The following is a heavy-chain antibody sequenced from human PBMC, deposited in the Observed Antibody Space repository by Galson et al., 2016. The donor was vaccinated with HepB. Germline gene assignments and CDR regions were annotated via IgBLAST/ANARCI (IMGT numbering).Heavy chain of an antibody. Sequence: SLRLSCAASGFTFSNHEMHWVRQAPGKGLEWVSFISSTSSSTYYADSVKGRFTVSRDNARNSVYLQMNSLRAADTAVYYCARALLGSGWYWVIDSWGQGTLVTVSS. J-gene: IGHJ4*02. V-gene: IGHV3-48*03. CDR3: ARALLGSGWYWVIDS. CDR1: GFTFSNHE. CDR2: ISSTSSST. D-gene: IGHD6-19*01.